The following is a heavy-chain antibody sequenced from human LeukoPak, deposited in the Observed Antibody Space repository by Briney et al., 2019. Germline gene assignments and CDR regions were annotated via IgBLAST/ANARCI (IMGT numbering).Heavy chain of an antibody. CDR1: GFIFDNYA. Sequence: QPGGSLRLSCAAPGFIFDNYAIHWVRQAPGKGLEWVSLISGDGGSTFYADSVRGRLTISQDNTRKSLSLQMSSLRSEDTALYYCARESETSGWYDYWGQGTLVTVSS. V-gene: IGHV3-43*02. D-gene: IGHD6-19*01. J-gene: IGHJ4*02. CDR3: ARESETSGWYDY. CDR2: ISGDGGST.